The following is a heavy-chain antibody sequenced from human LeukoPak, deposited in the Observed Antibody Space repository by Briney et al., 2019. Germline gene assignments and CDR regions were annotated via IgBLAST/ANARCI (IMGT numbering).Heavy chain of an antibody. V-gene: IGHV4-31*03. CDR3: ARVGSRDTFHFDY. CDR1: GASITSGTYY. Sequence: PSETLSLTCTVSGASITSGTYYWSWIRQHPGKGLEWIGYIYYTGTTDYNPSLKSRVTISRDTSKNQFSLSLSSVTVEDTAVFYCARVGSRDTFHFDYWARDPWSPSPQ. J-gene: IGHJ4*02. D-gene: IGHD2-15*01. CDR2: IYYTGTT.